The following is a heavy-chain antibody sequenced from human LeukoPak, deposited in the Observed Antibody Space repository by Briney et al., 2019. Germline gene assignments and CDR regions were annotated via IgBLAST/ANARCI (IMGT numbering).Heavy chain of an antibody. D-gene: IGHD6-13*01. CDR3: ARGPRYSSSWYYFDY. CDR2: IYYSGST. CDR1: GGSISSYY. V-gene: IGHV4-59*01. J-gene: IGHJ4*02. Sequence: SETLSLPCTVSGGSISSYYWSWIRQPPGKRLEWIGYIYYSGSTNYNPSLKSRVTISVDTSKNQFSLKLGSVTAADTAVYYCARGPRYSSSWYYFDYWGQGTLVTVSS.